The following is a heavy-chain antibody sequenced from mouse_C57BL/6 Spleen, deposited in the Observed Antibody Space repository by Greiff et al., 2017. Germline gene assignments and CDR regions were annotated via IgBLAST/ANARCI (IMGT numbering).Heavy chain of an antibody. V-gene: IGHV1-53*01. CDR1: GYTFTSYW. CDR3: ARGGGDYYSNCSWFAY. J-gene: IGHJ3*01. CDR2: INPSNGGT. Sequence: QVQLQQPGTELVKPGASVKLSCKASGYTFTSYWMHWVKQRPGQGLEWIGNINPSNGGTNYNEKFKSKATLTVDKSSSTAYMQLSSLTSVDSAVYYCARGGGDYYSNCSWFAYWGQGTLVTVSA. D-gene: IGHD2-5*01.